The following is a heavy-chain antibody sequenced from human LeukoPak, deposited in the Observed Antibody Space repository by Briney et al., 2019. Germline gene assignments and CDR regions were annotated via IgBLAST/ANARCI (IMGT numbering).Heavy chain of an antibody. CDR3: ALSRGSGWHYDAFDI. D-gene: IGHD6-19*01. CDR1: EITFSTYG. CDR2: ISYDGSNK. J-gene: IGHJ3*02. V-gene: IGHV3-30*03. Sequence: GGSLRLSCAVSEITFSTYGMHWVRQAPGKGLEWVAVISYDGSNKYYADSVKGRFTISRDNSKNTLYLQMNSLRAEDTAVYYCALSRGSGWHYDAFDIWGQGTMVTVSS.